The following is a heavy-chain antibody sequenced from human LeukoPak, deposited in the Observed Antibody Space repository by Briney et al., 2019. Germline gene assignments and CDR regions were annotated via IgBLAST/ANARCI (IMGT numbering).Heavy chain of an antibody. V-gene: IGHV4-59*01. Sequence: PSETLSLTCTVSGGCISSYYWSWIRQPPGKGLEWIAYIYHPGSTNYNPSLRSRATISLDTSKSQFSLKLSSVTAADTAVYYCARTYCSGGTCYDLFDYWGQGTLVTVSS. J-gene: IGHJ4*02. CDR2: IYHPGST. CDR3: ARTYCSGGTCYDLFDY. D-gene: IGHD2-15*01. CDR1: GGCISSYY.